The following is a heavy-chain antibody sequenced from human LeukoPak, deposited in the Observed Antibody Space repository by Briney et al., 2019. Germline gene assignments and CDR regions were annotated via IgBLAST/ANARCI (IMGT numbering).Heavy chain of an antibody. CDR1: GGSISSYY. V-gene: IGHV4-59*01. D-gene: IGHD3-22*01. Sequence: SETLSLTCTVPGGSISSYYWSWIRQPPGKGLEWIGYIYYSGSTNYNPSLKSRVTISVDTSKNQFSLKLSSVTAADTAVYYCARYDYDSSGYYTDAFDIWGQGTMVTVSS. CDR3: ARYDYDSSGYYTDAFDI. CDR2: IYYSGST. J-gene: IGHJ3*02.